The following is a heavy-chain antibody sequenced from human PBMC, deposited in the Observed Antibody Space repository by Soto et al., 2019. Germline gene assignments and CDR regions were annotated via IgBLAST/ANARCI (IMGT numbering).Heavy chain of an antibody. CDR1: GFTFSSYA. CDR2: ISYDGSNK. D-gene: IGHD2-2*01. Sequence: GGSLRLSCAASGFTFSSYAMHWVRQAPGKGLEWVAVISYDGSNKYYADSVKGRFTISRDNSKNTLYLQMNSLRAEDTAVYYCVRGTHASSVYYFDYWGQGTLVTVSS. CDR3: VRGTHASSVYYFDY. J-gene: IGHJ4*02. V-gene: IGHV3-30-3*01.